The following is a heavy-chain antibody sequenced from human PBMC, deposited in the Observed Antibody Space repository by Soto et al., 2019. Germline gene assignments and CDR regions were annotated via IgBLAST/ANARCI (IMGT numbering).Heavy chain of an antibody. CDR1: GFTFSSYD. CDR2: IGTAGDT. Sequence: PGGSLRLSCAASGFTFSSYDMHWVRQATGKGLEWVSAIGTAGDTYYPGSVKGRFTISRENAKNSLYLQMNSLRAEDTAVYYCAKVVVVPAAMRSRYMDVWGKGTTVTVSS. D-gene: IGHD2-2*01. J-gene: IGHJ6*03. V-gene: IGHV3-13*01. CDR3: AKVVVVPAAMRSRYMDV.